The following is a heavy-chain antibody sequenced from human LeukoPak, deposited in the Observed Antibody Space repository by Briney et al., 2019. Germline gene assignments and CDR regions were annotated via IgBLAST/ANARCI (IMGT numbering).Heavy chain of an antibody. CDR2: IYYSGST. V-gene: IGHV4-59*08. D-gene: IGHD5-12*01. CDR3: ARLARGLIDY. J-gene: IGHJ4*02. Sequence: SETLSLTCTVSGGSFNSYYWSWIRQPPGKGLEWIGYIYYSGSTSYNPSLKSRVTISVDTSKTQFSLKLSSVTAADTAVYYCARLARGLIDYWGQGTLVTVSS. CDR1: GGSFNSYY.